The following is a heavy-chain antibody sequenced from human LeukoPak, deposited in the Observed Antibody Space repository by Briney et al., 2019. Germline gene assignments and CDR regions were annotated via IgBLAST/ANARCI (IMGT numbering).Heavy chain of an antibody. V-gene: IGHV3-21*01. D-gene: IGHD4-17*01. CDR2: ISSGGTYK. J-gene: IGHJ3*02. CDR1: GFTFSDYT. CDR3: ARPTTVTTISADAFDI. Sequence: GGSLRLSCAASGFTFSDYTMNWVRQAPGKGLEWVSSISSGGTYKYYADSVRGRFTISRDNAQNSLYLQMNSLRAEDSSVYYCARPTTVTTISADAFDIWGQGTMVTVSS.